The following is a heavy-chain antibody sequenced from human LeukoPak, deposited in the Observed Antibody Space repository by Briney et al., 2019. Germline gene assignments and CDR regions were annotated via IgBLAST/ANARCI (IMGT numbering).Heavy chain of an antibody. J-gene: IGHJ4*02. CDR2: IRSKANSYAT. CDR1: GFTFSGSA. Sequence: GGSLRLSXAASGFTFSGSAMHWVRQASGKGLEWVGRIRSKANSYATAYAASVKGRFTISRDDSKNTAYLQMNSLKTEDTAVYYCTRPLISDYGDYVNYWGQGTLVTVSS. D-gene: IGHD4-17*01. V-gene: IGHV3-73*01. CDR3: TRPLISDYGDYVNY.